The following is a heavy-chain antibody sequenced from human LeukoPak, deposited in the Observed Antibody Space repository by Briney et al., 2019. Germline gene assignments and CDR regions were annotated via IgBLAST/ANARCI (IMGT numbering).Heavy chain of an antibody. Sequence: SETLSLTCTVSGGSISSYYWSWIRQPPGKGLEWIGSIYYSGSTYYNPSLKSRVTISVDTSKNQFSLKLSSVTAADSATYYCVTGSQTFDYWGQRTLVTVSS. CDR1: GGSISSYY. V-gene: IGHV4-59*01. J-gene: IGHJ4*02. CDR2: IYYSGST. CDR3: VTGSQTFDY. D-gene: IGHD3-10*01.